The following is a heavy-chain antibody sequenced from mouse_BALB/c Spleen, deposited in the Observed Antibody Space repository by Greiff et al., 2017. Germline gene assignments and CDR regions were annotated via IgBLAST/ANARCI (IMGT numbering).Heavy chain of an antibody. Sequence: DVMLVESGGGLVQPGGSLKLSCAASGFTFSSYTMSWVRQTPEKRLEWVAYISNGGGSTYYPDTVKGRFTISRDNAKNTLYLQMSSLKSEDTAMYYCARGDYYGSRTSFAYWGQGTLVTVSA. J-gene: IGHJ3*01. CDR2: ISNGGGST. CDR3: ARGDYYGSRTSFAY. V-gene: IGHV5-12-2*01. CDR1: GFTFSSYT. D-gene: IGHD1-1*01.